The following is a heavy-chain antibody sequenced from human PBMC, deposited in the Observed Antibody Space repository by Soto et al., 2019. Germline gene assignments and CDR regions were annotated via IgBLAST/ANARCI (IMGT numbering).Heavy chain of an antibody. CDR3: ARGVAAGYADDY. Sequence: SETLSLTCTVSGGSISSSSYYWGWIRQPPGKGLEWIGSIYYSGSTNYNPSLKSRVTISVDTSKNQFSLKLSSVTAADTAVYYCARGVAAGYADDYWGQGTLVTVSS. CDR1: GGSISSSSYY. D-gene: IGHD6-13*01. J-gene: IGHJ4*02. CDR2: IYYSGST. V-gene: IGHV4-39*07.